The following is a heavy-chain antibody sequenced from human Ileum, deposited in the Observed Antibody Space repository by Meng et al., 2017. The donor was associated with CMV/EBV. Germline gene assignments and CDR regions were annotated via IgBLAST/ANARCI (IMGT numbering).Heavy chain of an antibody. CDR1: GDSFDSGDYS. CDR3: ARFRIAALGNLFDP. CDR2: IYYNGNA. D-gene: IGHD6-13*01. V-gene: IGHV4-30-4*08. J-gene: IGHJ5*02. Sequence: VELQEAGPGPANPSQTLSLTCSVSGDSFDSGDYSWNWVRQPPGKGLEWIGYIYYNGNAYYNPSLKSQVTISVDTSKNQFSLKVDSVTAADTAVYYCARFRIAALGNLFDPWGHGTLVTVSS.